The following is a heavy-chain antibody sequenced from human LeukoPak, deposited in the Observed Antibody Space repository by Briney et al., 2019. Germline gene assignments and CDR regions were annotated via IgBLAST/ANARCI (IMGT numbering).Heavy chain of an antibody. Sequence: SETLSLXCTVSGYSISSGYYWGWIRQPPGKGLEWIGSIYHSGSTYYNPSLKSRVTMSVDTSKNQFSLKLSSVTAADTAVYYCARTGRYCSSTSCYSVWGKGTTVTVSS. CDR2: IYHSGST. CDR1: GYSISSGYY. J-gene: IGHJ6*04. V-gene: IGHV4-38-2*02. D-gene: IGHD2-2*01. CDR3: ARTGRYCSSTSCYSV.